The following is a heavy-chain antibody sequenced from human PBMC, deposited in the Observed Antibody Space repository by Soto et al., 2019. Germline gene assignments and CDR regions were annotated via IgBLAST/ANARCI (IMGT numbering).Heavy chain of an antibody. CDR1: GGSISSGGYY. D-gene: IGHD3-3*01. V-gene: IGHV4-31*03. CDR2: IYYSGST. Sequence: PSETLSLTCTVSGGSISSGGYYWSWIRQHPGKGLEWIGYIYYSGSTYYNPSLKSRVTISVDTSKNQFSLKLSSVTAADTAVYYCARVEVYYYGMDVWGQGTTVTVSS. J-gene: IGHJ6*02. CDR3: ARVEVYYYGMDV.